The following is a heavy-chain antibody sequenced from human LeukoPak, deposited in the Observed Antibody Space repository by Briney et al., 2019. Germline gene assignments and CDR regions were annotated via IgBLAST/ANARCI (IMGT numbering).Heavy chain of an antibody. V-gene: IGHV4-39*01. Sequence: PSQTLSLTCTVSGGSISSSSYYWGWIRQPPGKGLEWIGSMYYSGSTYYNPSLKSRVTISVDTPKNQFSLKLSSVTAADTAVYYCARHRAFYDFWSAYDYWGQGTLVTVSS. CDR3: ARHRAFYDFWSAYDY. J-gene: IGHJ4*02. CDR2: MYYSGST. D-gene: IGHD3-3*01. CDR1: GGSISSSSYY.